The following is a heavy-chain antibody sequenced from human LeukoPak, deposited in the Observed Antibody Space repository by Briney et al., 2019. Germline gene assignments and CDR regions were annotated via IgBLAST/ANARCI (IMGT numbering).Heavy chain of an antibody. D-gene: IGHD3-10*01. CDR2: INPSGGST. CDR1: GYTFTSYY. Sequence: ASVKVSCKASGYTFTSYYMQWVRQAPGQGLEWMGIINPSGGSTSYAQKLQGRVTMTTDTSTSTAYMELRSLRSDDTAVYYCARAAKYYYGSGSYSRGYFDYWGQGTLVTVSS. V-gene: IGHV1-46*01. CDR3: ARAAKYYYGSGSYSRGYFDY. J-gene: IGHJ4*02.